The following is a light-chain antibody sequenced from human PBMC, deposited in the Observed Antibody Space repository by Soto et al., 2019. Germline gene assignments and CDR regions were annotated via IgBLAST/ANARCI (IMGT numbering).Light chain of an antibody. J-gene: IGKJ5*01. CDR3: LQYYISPIT. V-gene: IGKV4-1*01. CDR1: QCVLYNSKNQNY. Sequence: VMTQSPGSLAVSLGDRATINCKSIQCVLYNSKNQNYLAWYQQKPGQPPELLIYWASTRDSGVPDRFRGSGSGTDFPLTITSLQAEDAAVYYCLQYYISPITLGQGTRPEIK. CDR2: WAS.